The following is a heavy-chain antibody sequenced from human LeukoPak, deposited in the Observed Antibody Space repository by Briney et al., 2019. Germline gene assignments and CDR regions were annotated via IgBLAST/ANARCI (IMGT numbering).Heavy chain of an antibody. J-gene: IGHJ4*02. D-gene: IGHD3-10*01. V-gene: IGHV1-2*02. CDR3: ARALNTNYYGSGPYDY. Sequence: SVKVSCKASGYTFTGYYMHWVRQAPGQGLEWMGWINPNSGGTNYAQKFQGRVTMTRDTSISIAYMELSRLRSDDTAVYYCARALNTNYYGSGPYDYWGQGTLVTVSS. CDR2: INPNSGGT. CDR1: GYTFTGYY.